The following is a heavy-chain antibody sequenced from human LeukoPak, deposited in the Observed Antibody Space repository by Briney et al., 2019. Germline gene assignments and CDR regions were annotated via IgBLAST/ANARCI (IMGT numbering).Heavy chain of an antibody. V-gene: IGHV4-39*07. CDR1: GGSINNRNHY. Sequence: PSETLSLTCTVSGGSINNRNHYWGWIRQPPGKGLEWIGEVYHTGTTNYNPSLKSRVTISLGTSKNQFSLKLSSVNAADTAVYYCARGYGALGLWAFDIWGQGTVVTISS. CDR2: VYHTGTT. J-gene: IGHJ3*02. D-gene: IGHD4-17*01. CDR3: ARGYGALGLWAFDI.